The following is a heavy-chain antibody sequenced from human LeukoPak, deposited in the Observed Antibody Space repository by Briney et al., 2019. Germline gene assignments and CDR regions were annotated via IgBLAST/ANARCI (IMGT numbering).Heavy chain of an antibody. CDR3: AKLAITIFGVVTDDAFDI. CDR1: GFTFSSYA. Sequence: GGSLRLSCAASGFTFSSYAMHWVRQAPGKGLEWVAFIRYDGSNKYYADSVKGRFTISRDNSKNTLYLQMNSLRAEDTAVYYCAKLAITIFGVVTDDAFDIWGQGTMVTVSS. V-gene: IGHV3-30*02. CDR2: IRYDGSNK. J-gene: IGHJ3*02. D-gene: IGHD3-3*01.